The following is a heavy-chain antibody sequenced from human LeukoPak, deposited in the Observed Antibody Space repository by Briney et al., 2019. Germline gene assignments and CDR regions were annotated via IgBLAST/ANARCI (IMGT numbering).Heavy chain of an antibody. J-gene: IGHJ5*02. V-gene: IGHV1-46*01. Sequence: ASVKVSFKASGYTFTSYYMHWVRQAPGQGLEWMGIINPSGGSTTYAQKFQGRVTMTRDTSTSTVYMELSSLRSEDTAVYYCARKLLTGAGFDPWGQGTLVTVSS. D-gene: IGHD3-9*01. CDR2: INPSGGST. CDR3: ARKLLTGAGFDP. CDR1: GYTFTSYY.